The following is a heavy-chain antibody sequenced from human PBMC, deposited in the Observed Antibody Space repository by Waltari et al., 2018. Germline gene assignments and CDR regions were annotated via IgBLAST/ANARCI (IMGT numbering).Heavy chain of an antibody. CDR3: ARGGAGPDY. D-gene: IGHD1-26*01. J-gene: IGHJ4*02. V-gene: IGHV4-59*11. CDR2: IYYSGST. Sequence: QVQLQESGPGLVKPSETLSLTCSVSGDSISSHYWNWIRQPPGKGLEWIGYIYYSGSTNYNPSLKSRVNISLDTSKNQFSLKLSSVTAADTAGYYCARGGAGPDYWGQGTLVIVSS. CDR1: GDSISSHY.